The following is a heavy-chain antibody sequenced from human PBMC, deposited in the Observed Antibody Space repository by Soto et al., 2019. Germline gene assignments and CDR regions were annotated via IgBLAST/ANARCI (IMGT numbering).Heavy chain of an antibody. CDR3: AKGIDCGADCHSYDTFDI. CDR1: GFTVNNTA. J-gene: IGHJ3*02. D-gene: IGHD2-21*02. V-gene: IGHV3-23*01. CDR2: FSGRSKST. Sequence: GGSLRLSCSASGFTVNNTAMTWVRQAPGKGLEWVSAFSGRSKSTYYATSVKGRFTISKDNSKNTLYLQMNSLRAEDTALYYCAKGIDCGADCHSYDTFDIWGQGTVVTVSS.